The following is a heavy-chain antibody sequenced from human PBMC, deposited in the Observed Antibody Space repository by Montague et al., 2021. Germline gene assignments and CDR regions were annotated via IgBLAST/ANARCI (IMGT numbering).Heavy chain of an antibody. J-gene: IGHJ3*02. CDR1: GGSISAYY. V-gene: IGHV4-59*08. D-gene: IGHD6-13*01. CDR3: ARHGVSSWYRELDGFDI. CDR2: IYYIGST. Sequence: SETLSLTCTVSGGSISAYYWSWIRQPPGKGLEWIGYIYYIGSTNYNPSLKSRVTVSVDTSKNQFSLKLSSVTAADTAVYHCARHGVSSWYRELDGFDIWGQGTMVIVSS.